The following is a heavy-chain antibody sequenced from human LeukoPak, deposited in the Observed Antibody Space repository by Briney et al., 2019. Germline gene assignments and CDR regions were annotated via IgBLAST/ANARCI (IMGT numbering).Heavy chain of an antibody. CDR2: ISYTGNT. Sequence: SETPSLTCTVSGGSISTNYWRWIRQPPGKGLEWIGSISYTGNTNYNPSLKSRVTISVDASKNQFSLKLTSVTAADTAVYYCASGRLGYNSPFDSWGQGTLVTVSS. J-gene: IGHJ4*02. V-gene: IGHV4-59*01. D-gene: IGHD5-24*01. CDR1: GGSISTNY. CDR3: ASGRLGYNSPFDS.